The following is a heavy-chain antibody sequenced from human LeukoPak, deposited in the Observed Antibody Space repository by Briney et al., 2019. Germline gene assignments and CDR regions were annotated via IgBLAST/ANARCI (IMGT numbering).Heavy chain of an antibody. CDR1: GGSISSYY. CDR3: AREVLRGILTKKYYYFDY. V-gene: IGHV4-59*01. D-gene: IGHD3-9*01. J-gene: IGHJ4*02. Sequence: SETLSLTCTVSGGSISSYYWSWIRQPPGKGLEWIGYIYYSGSTNYNPSLKSRVTISVDTSKNQFSLKLSSVTAADTAVYYCAREVLRGILTKKYYYFDYWGQGTLVTVSS. CDR2: IYYSGST.